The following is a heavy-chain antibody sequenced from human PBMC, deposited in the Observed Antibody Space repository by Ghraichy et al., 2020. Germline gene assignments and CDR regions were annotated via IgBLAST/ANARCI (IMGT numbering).Heavy chain of an antibody. J-gene: IGHJ2*01. V-gene: IGHV3-7*03. D-gene: IGHD5-12*01. CDR2: IDQGGNDR. Sequence: GGSLRLSCIASGFRFGSYWMSWVRQAPGKGLEWVASIDQGGNDRYSAASVKGRFTITRDSAKNSLHLQMNSLRVDDSAVYYCARLWIYNYGLEYFDLWGRGALVTVSS. CDR3: ARLWIYNYGLEYFDL. CDR1: GFRFGSYW.